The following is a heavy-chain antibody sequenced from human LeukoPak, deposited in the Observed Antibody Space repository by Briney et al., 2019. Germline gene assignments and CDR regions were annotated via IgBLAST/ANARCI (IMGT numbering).Heavy chain of an antibody. J-gene: IGHJ4*02. CDR1: GGTFSSYA. Sequence: ASVKVSCKASGGTFSSYAISWVRQAPGQGLEWMGRIIPILGIANYAQKFQGRVTINADKSTSTAYMELSSLRSEDTAVYYCARDRYGGNSGRIDYWGQGTLVTVSS. CDR3: ARDRYGGNSGRIDY. CDR2: IIPILGIA. V-gene: IGHV1-69*04. D-gene: IGHD4-23*01.